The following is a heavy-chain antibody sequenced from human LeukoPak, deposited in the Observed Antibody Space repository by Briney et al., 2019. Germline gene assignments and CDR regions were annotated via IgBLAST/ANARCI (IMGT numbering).Heavy chain of an antibody. CDR3: ARPRLRDYYFDY. CDR2: INWSGGST. Sequence: PGGSLRLSCAASGFTFDDYGMSWVRQAPRTGPEWVSGINWSGGSTGYADSVRGRFAISRDNAKNSLYLQMNSLRAEDTALYYCARPRLRDYYFDYWGQGTLVTVSS. D-gene: IGHD4-17*01. J-gene: IGHJ4*02. V-gene: IGHV3-20*04. CDR1: GFTFDDYG.